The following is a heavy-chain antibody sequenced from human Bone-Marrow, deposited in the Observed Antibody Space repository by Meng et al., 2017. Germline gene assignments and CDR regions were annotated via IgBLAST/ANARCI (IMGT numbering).Heavy chain of an antibody. J-gene: IGHJ4*02. CDR3: ARDEDIAAAGKLGGDY. D-gene: IGHD6-13*01. CDR1: GFTFTGYY. CDR2: INPNSGGT. V-gene: IGHV1-2*06. Sequence: GESLKISCAASGFTFTGYYMHWVRQAPGQGLEWMGRINPNSGGTNYAQKFQGRVTMTGDTSIRTAYMELSGLRSDDTAMYYCARDEDIAAAGKLGGDYWGQGTLVTVSS.